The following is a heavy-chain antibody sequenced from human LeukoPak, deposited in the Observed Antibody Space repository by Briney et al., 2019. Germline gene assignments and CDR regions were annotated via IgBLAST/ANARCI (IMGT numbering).Heavy chain of an antibody. J-gene: IGHJ6*02. Sequence: GGSLRLSCAASGFSFDDYAIHWVRQAPGKGLEWVSLISGEGGNTYYADSVKGRFTISRDSSKNSLYLQVNSLRTEDTALYYCAKDNKVAATVYGMDVWGQGTTVTVSS. CDR3: AKDNKVAATVYGMDV. D-gene: IGHD6-19*01. CDR2: ISGEGGNT. CDR1: GFSFDDYA. V-gene: IGHV3-43*02.